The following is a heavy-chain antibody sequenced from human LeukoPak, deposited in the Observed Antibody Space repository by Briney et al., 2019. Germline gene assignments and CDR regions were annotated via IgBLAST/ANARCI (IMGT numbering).Heavy chain of an antibody. V-gene: IGHV3-21*01. J-gene: IGHJ4*02. D-gene: IGHD1-1*01. CDR2: ITPNSNHL. Sequence: GGSLRLSCAASGFTFSSYAMSWVRQTPGKGLEWVSSITPNSNHLYYADSVKGRFTISRDNANNSLYLQMTSLRVEDMAMYSCAREADFCRNAEPVDSWGQGTLVIVSS. CDR3: AREADFCRNAEPVDS. CDR1: GFTFSSYA.